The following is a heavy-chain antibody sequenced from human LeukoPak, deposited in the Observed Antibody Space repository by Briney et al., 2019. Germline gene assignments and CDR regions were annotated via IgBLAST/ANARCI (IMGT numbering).Heavy chain of an antibody. CDR2: TYYRSKWYS. J-gene: IGHJ4*02. CDR3: ARDSCGGDCYVFDY. V-gene: IGHV6-1*01. Sequence: SQTLSLTCALCGDSVSSNNAAWHWLRQSPSRGLEWLGRTYYRSKWYSVYAVSVKGRITINPATSKNQFSLQLNSVTPEDTAVYYCARDSCGGDCYVFDYWGQGTLVTVSS. CDR1: GDSVSSNNAA. D-gene: IGHD2-21*02.